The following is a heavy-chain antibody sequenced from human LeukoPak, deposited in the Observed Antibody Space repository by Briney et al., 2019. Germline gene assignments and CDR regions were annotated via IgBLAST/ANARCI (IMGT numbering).Heavy chain of an antibody. CDR1: GYTFTSYG. Sequence: ASVKVSCKASGYTFTSYGISWVRQAPGQGLEWMGWISAYNGNTNYALKLQGRVTMTTDTSTSTAYMELRSLRSDDTAVYYCARTNEAGMYSSSWYSYYGMDVWGQGTTVTVSS. CDR3: ARTNEAGMYSSSWYSYYGMDV. CDR2: ISAYNGNT. V-gene: IGHV1-18*01. J-gene: IGHJ6*02. D-gene: IGHD6-13*01.